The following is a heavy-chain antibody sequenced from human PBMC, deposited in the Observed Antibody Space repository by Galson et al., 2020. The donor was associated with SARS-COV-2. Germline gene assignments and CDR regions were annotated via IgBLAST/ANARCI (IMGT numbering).Heavy chain of an antibody. CDR3: ARHSGTYYSNFDL. D-gene: IGHD1-26*01. V-gene: IGHV1-69*10. J-gene: IGHJ4*02. CDR2: IIPILDIP. Sequence: SVKVSCKASGGTFSSYAISWVRQAPGQGLEWMGGIIPILDIPNYAQKFQGRVTITADKSTSTAYMGLSSLRSEDTAIYYCARHSGTYYSNFDLWGQGTLVTVSA. CDR1: GGTFSSYA.